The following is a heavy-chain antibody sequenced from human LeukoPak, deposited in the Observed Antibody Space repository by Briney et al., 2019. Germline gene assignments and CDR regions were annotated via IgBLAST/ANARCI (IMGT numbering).Heavy chain of an antibody. Sequence: SETLSLTCTVSGGSISSYYWSWIRQPPGKGLEWIGYIYYSGNTYYNPSLNSRVTISVDTSKNQFSLKLSSVTDADTAIYYCARLTSGWYVIYWGQGTLVTVSS. D-gene: IGHD6-19*01. J-gene: IGHJ4*02. V-gene: IGHV4-59*08. CDR1: GGSISSYY. CDR2: IYYSGNT. CDR3: ARLTSGWYVIY.